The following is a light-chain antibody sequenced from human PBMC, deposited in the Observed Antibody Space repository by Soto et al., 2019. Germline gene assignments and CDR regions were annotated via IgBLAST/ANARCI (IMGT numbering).Light chain of an antibody. J-gene: IGKJ5*01. Sequence: DLQLTQSPSFLSASVGDRVTITCRASQDFSSYLAWYQQKPGKAPELLIYAASTLHSGVPSRFSGSGSGTEFTLTISSLQPEDFATYYCQQLNSYPITFGQGTRLEIK. CDR3: QQLNSYPIT. V-gene: IGKV1-9*01. CDR2: AAS. CDR1: QDFSSY.